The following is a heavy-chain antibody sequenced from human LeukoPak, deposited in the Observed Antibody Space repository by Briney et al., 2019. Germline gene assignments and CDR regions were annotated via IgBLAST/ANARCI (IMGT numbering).Heavy chain of an antibody. D-gene: IGHD3-10*01. CDR3: ARSHGSGSYYNLNDY. J-gene: IGHJ4*02. V-gene: IGHV4-39*07. CDR1: GGSISSSSYY. Sequence: PSETLSLTCTVSGGSISSSSYYWGWIRQPPGKGLEWIGSIYYSGSTNYNPSLRSRVTISVDTSKNQFSLKLSSVTAADTAVYYCARSHGSGSYYNLNDYWGQGTLVTVSS. CDR2: IYYSGST.